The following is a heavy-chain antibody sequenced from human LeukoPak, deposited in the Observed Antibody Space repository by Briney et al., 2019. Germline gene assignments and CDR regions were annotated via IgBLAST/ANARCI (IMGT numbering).Heavy chain of an antibody. CDR2: IYYSGST. V-gene: IGHV4-59*08. Sequence: SETLSLTCTVSGGSISSYYWSWIRQPPGKGLEWIGYIYYSGSTYYNPSLKSRVTISVDTSKNQFSLKLSSVTAADTAVYYCARTIEYSSSPFDYWGQGTLVTVSS. CDR1: GGSISSYY. J-gene: IGHJ4*02. CDR3: ARTIEYSSSPFDY. D-gene: IGHD6-6*01.